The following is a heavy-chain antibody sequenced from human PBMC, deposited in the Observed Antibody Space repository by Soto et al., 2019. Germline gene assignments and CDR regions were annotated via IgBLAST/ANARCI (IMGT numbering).Heavy chain of an antibody. V-gene: IGHV3-33*01. Sequence: QVQLVESGGGVVQPGRSLRLSCAASGFTFSTYGMHWVRQAPGKGLQWVALIWYDGSNEYSVDSVKGRFTISRDNSKNTLYVQMNSMRAEDTAVYDCAREEYSIGTGYLQHWCNGLLVTVSS. J-gene: IGHJ1*01. CDR2: IWYDGSNE. D-gene: IGHD6-19*01. CDR3: AREEYSIGTGYLQH. CDR1: GFTFSTYG.